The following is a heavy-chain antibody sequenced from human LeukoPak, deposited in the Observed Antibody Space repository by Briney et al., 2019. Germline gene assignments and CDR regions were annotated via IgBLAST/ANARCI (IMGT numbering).Heavy chain of an antibody. CDR3: ARGEDIVVVVADYGMDV. J-gene: IGHJ6*02. V-gene: IGHV1-24*01. Sequence: ASVKVSCKVSGYTLTELSMHWVRQAPGKGLEWMGGFDPEDGETIYAQKFQGRVTMTEDTSTDTAYMELSSLRSEDTAVYYCARGEDIVVVVADYGMDVWGQGTTVTVSS. D-gene: IGHD2-15*01. CDR2: FDPEDGET. CDR1: GYTLTELS.